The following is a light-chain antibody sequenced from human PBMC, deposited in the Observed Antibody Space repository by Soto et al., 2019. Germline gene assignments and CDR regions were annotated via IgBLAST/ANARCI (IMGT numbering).Light chain of an antibody. Sequence: EIVMTQSPATLPVSPGERVTLSCRASQSIATNVAWYQQRPGQAPRLLIYTSSIRATGVPARFTGSGSATEFTLTINSLQSEDLAVYFCQQYHDWSPGTFGQGTKLEIQ. CDR3: QQYHDWSPGT. CDR1: QSIATN. J-gene: IGKJ2*01. CDR2: TSS. V-gene: IGKV3-15*01.